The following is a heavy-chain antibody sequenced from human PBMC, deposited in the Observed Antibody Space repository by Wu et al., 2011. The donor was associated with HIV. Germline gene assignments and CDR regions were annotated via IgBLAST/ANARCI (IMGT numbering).Heavy chain of an antibody. J-gene: IGHJ4*02. CDR2: ILPVFDTT. CDR1: GGTFSNNA. Sequence: QAQLVQFGAEVKKPGSSVKVSCKASGGTFSNNAFSWVRQAPGQGLEWMGGILPVFDTTNYAQKFQGRVTITADKSTNTLYMELSSLRSEDTAVYYCARDFGGDEEYWGQGTLVTVSS. D-gene: IGHD2-21*01. CDR3: ARDFGGDEEY. V-gene: IGHV1-69*14.